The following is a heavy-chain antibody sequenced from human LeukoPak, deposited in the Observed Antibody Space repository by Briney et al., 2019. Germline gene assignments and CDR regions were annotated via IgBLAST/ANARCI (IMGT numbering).Heavy chain of an antibody. V-gene: IGHV1-8*03. D-gene: IGHD3-3*01. CDR3: ARGSRRSGYCTFNY. CDR1: GYTFTSYD. Sequence: ASVKVSCKASGYTFTSYDINWVRQATGQGLEWMGWMNPNSGNTGYAQKFQGRVTITRNTSISTAYMELSSLRSEDTAVYYCARGSRRSGYCTFNYWGQGTLVIVSS. J-gene: IGHJ4*02. CDR2: MNPNSGNT.